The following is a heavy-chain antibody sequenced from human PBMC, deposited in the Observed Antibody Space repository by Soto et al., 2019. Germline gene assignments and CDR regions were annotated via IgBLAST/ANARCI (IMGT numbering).Heavy chain of an antibody. J-gene: IGHJ6*02. CDR1: GFTFSSYA. D-gene: IGHD6-13*01. V-gene: IGHV3-23*01. Sequence: EVQLLESGGGLVQPGGSLRLSCAASGFTFSSYAMSWVRQAPGKGLEWVSVICGSGDSTYYADSVRGRFTISRDNSKKTLYQHMNSLRAEDTAVYYCAKDRDGAAAGPTKYFGMDVWGQGTTVTVSS. CDR3: AKDRDGAAAGPTKYFGMDV. CDR2: ICGSGDST.